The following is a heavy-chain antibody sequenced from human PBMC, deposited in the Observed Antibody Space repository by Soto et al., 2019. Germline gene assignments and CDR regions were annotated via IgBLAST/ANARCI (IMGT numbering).Heavy chain of an antibody. V-gene: IGHV3-48*03. J-gene: IGHJ4*02. CDR3: ARGYGGNSRYYFDY. CDR2: ISSSGSTR. D-gene: IGHD2-21*02. Sequence: EVQLVESRGDLVQPGGSLRLSCAASGFTFSSYEMNWVRQAPGKGLEWASYISSSGSTRYFADSVKGRFTISRDNAKNSLYLQMNSLRAEDTAVYYCARGYGGNSRYYFDYWGQGTLVTVSS. CDR1: GFTFSSYE.